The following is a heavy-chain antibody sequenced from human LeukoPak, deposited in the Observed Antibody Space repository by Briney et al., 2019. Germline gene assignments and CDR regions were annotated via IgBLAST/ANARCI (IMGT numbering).Heavy chain of an antibody. J-gene: IGHJ4*02. CDR2: ITGSGDNT. CDR3: AKGNIGYYYDY. Sequence: GGSLRLSCAASGFTFSTYAMSWVRQAPGKGLEWVSAITGSGDNTYYADSVEGRFTISRDNSKNTMYLQMNSLRAEDTAVYYCAKGNIGYYYDYWGQGTLVTVSS. V-gene: IGHV3-23*01. D-gene: IGHD3-22*01. CDR1: GFTFSTYA.